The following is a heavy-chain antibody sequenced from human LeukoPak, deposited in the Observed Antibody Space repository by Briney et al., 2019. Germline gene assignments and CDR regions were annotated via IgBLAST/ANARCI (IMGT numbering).Heavy chain of an antibody. J-gene: IGHJ4*02. CDR2: ISANGGST. Sequence: PGGSLRLSCAASGFTFSGYPMHWVRQAPGKGPEYLSGISANGGSTYYANSVKGRFTISRDNSKNTLYLQMGSLRPEDMAVYYCARVIAARHFDYWGQGTLVTVSS. D-gene: IGHD6-6*01. V-gene: IGHV3-64*01. CDR3: ARVIAARHFDY. CDR1: GFTFSGYP.